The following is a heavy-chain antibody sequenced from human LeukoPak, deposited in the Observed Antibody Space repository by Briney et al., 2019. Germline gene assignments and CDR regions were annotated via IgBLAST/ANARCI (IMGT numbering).Heavy chain of an antibody. V-gene: IGHV4-4*09. D-gene: IGHD2-15*01. CDR3: ARHSVLKPYYYYMDV. CDR2: IYTSGST. Sequence: PSETLSLTCTVSGGSISSYYWSWIRQPPGKGLEWIGYIYTSGSTNYNPSLKSRVTISVDTSKNQFSLKLSSVTAADTAVYYCARHSVLKPYYYYMDVWGKGTTVTVSS. J-gene: IGHJ6*03. CDR1: GGSISSYY.